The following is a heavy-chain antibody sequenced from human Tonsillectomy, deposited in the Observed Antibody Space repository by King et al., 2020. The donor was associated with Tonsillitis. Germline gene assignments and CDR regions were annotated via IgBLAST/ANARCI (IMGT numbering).Heavy chain of an antibody. D-gene: IGHD3-3*01. CDR2: ISYDGSNK. CDR1: GFTFSSYA. V-gene: IGHV3-30-3*01. Sequence: VQLVESGGGVVQPGRSLRLSCAASGFTFSSYAIHWVRQAPGKGLEWVALISYDGSNKYYADSVKGRFTISRDNSKNTLYLQMNSLRAEETAVYYCARDPPGDFWTHFDYWGQGTLVTVSS. CDR3: ARDPPGDFWTHFDY. J-gene: IGHJ4*02.